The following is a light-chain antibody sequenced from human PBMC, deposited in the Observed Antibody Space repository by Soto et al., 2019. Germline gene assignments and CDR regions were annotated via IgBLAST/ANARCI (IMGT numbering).Light chain of an antibody. CDR3: QQRSNWPPP. CDR2: DAS. J-gene: IGKJ5*01. Sequence: IVLKQSPATLSLSPGERATLSCRASQSVSSYLAWYQQKPGQAPRLLIYDASNRATGIPARFSGSGSGTDFTLTISSLEPEDFAVYYCQQRSNWPPPFGQGTRLEIK. CDR1: QSVSSY. V-gene: IGKV3-11*01.